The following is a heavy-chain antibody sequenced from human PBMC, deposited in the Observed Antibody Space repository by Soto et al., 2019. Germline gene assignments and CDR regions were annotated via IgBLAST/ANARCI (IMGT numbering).Heavy chain of an antibody. J-gene: IGHJ4*02. V-gene: IGHV1-46*01. CDR2: IRPSGGGT. CDR1: GYTFIGYY. CDR3: AREPKEGFYFDY. Sequence: SVKVSCKASGYTFIGYYIQWVRQAPGQGLEWLGIIRPSGGGTEYAQSFQGRVTMTRDTSTSTVYMELTSLTSEDSAVYFCAREPKEGFYFDYWGQGTPVTVSS.